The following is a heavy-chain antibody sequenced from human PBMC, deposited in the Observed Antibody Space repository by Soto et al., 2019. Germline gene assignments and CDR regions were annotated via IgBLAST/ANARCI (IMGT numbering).Heavy chain of an antibody. D-gene: IGHD3-10*01. CDR3: ARLGGYYQAFDQ. CDR1: GGSTVIFF. Sequence: QVQLQESGPGLVKPSETWSSTCPVSGGSTVIFFWGWSRRPPGKGFEWIEYFYYAGTTSYNPSLKSRVSISLETPKKQFSLRLTSVTAADTAVYYCARLGGYYQAFDQWGRGTLVSVSS. CDR2: FYYAGTT. J-gene: IGHJ4*02. V-gene: IGHV4-59*08.